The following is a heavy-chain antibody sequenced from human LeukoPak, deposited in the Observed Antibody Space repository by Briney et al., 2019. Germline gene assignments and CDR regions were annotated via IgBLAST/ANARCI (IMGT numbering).Heavy chain of an antibody. D-gene: IGHD6-19*01. Sequence: PGGSLRLSCAASGFTFSSYGMSWVRQAPGKGLEWVSAISGSGGSTYYADSVKGRFTISRDNSKTTVILQMNSLRAEDTAVYYCAIERQFSSGWYYFDYWGQGILVTVSS. V-gene: IGHV3-23*01. CDR1: GFTFSSYG. J-gene: IGHJ4*02. CDR2: ISGSGGST. CDR3: AIERQFSSGWYYFDY.